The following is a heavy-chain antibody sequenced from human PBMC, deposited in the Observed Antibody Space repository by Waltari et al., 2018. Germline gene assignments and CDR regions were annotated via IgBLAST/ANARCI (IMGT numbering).Heavy chain of an antibody. D-gene: IGHD3-10*01. CDR2: INHSGST. CDR3: ARGGELLYMRYYYGMDV. J-gene: IGHJ6*02. CDR1: GGSFSGYY. Sequence: QVQLQQWGAGLLKPSETLSLTCAVYGGSFSGYYWSWIRQPPGKGLEGIGEINHSGSTNYNPSLKSRVTRSVDTSKNQFSLKLSSVTAADTAVYYCARGGELLYMRYYYGMDVWGQGTTVTVSS. V-gene: IGHV4-34*01.